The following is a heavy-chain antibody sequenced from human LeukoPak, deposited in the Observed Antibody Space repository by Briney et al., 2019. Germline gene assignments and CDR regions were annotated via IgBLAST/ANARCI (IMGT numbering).Heavy chain of an antibody. D-gene: IGHD4-11*01. Sequence: GGSLRLSCAASGFTFSSYRVNWVRQAPGKGLEWVSSISSSSDYIYYGRFTISRDNAKNSLYLQMNSLRAEDTAVYYCARDIFYSNGYYGMDVWGQGTTVTVSS. CDR3: ARDIFYSNGYYGMDV. V-gene: IGHV3-21*01. CDR1: GFTFSSYR. J-gene: IGHJ6*02. CDR2: ISSSSDYI.